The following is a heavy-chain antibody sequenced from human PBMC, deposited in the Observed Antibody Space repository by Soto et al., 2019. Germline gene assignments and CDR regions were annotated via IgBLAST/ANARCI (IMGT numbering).Heavy chain of an antibody. CDR3: ARSMIVSLGNLLYT. D-gene: IGHD3-22*01. J-gene: IGHJ1*01. CDR1: VFSLTTGGVG. V-gene: IGHV2-5*02. Sequence: SGPPVANPSQTLTLPCTFTVFSLTTGGVGVGWIRQPPGKALEWLALVDWDDDKRYSPSLKSRLTITKDTSPNHVVLTITNMDPVDRGTDYCARSMIVSLGNLLYTWGQGVQVTVSS. CDR2: VDWDDDK.